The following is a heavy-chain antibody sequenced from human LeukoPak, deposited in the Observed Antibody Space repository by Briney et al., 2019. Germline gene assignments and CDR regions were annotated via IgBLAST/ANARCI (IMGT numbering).Heavy chain of an antibody. J-gene: IGHJ5*02. CDR3: AKSGCSSTSCYGLFSGWFDP. CDR1: GFTFSSFA. Sequence: PGGSLRLSCAASGFTFSSFAMTWVRQAPGKGLEWVSGFDGNGPNTYYADSVKGRWTIFRDNSRNTLYLEMNSLRPEDTAIYYCAKSGCSSTSCYGLFSGWFDPWGQGTLVTVSS. V-gene: IGHV3-23*01. D-gene: IGHD2-2*01. CDR2: FDGNGPNT.